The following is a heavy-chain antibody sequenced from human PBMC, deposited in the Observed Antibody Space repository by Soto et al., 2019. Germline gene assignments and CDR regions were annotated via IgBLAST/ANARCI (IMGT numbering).Heavy chain of an antibody. D-gene: IGHD3-10*01. CDR3: AKDAVWYYGSGSPPYYFDY. J-gene: IGHJ4*02. CDR2: ISGSGGST. CDR1: GFTFSSYA. V-gene: IGHV3-23*01. Sequence: EVQLLESGGGLVQPGGSLRLSCAASGFTFSSYAMSWVRQAPGKGLEWDSAISGSGGSTYYADSVKGRFTISRDNSKNTLYLQMNSLRAEDTGVYYCAKDAVWYYGSGSPPYYFDYWGQGTLVIVSS.